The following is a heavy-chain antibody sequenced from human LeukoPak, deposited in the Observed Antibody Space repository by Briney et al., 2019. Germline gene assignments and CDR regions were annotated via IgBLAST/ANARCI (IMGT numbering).Heavy chain of an antibody. CDR1: GGTLSRYA. Sequence: ASVKVSCKASGGTLSRYAISWVRQAPGQGLEWMGWISTYNVNTNYAQKLQGRITLTTDTSTSTAYMELRSLISDDTAVCYCARLRYCTGGSCYSPLAWFDPWGQGTLVTVSS. D-gene: IGHD2-15*01. J-gene: IGHJ5*02. CDR3: ARLRYCTGGSCYSPLAWFDP. V-gene: IGHV1-18*01. CDR2: ISTYNVNT.